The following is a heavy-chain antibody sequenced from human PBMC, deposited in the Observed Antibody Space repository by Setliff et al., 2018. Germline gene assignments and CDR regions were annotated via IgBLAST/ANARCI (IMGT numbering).Heavy chain of an antibody. CDR3: ARGRGSGGNPLWY. D-gene: IGHD2-15*01. CDR1: GDSISRAKYY. Sequence: PSETLSLTCTVSGDSISRAKYYWSWIRQSAGKGLECIGRIYTDGSTKYNPSLNSRVTLLIDTAKNQISLRLSSVTAADTAVYFCARGRGSGGNPLWYWGQGTLVTVSS. J-gene: IGHJ4*02. V-gene: IGHV4-61*02. CDR2: IYTDGST.